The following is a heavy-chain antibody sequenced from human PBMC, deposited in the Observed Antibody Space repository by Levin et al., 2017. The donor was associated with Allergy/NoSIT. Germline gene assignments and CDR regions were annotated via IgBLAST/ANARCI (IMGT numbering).Heavy chain of an antibody. CDR1: GFTFSTYW. V-gene: IGHV3-74*01. CDR2: LNTDGSVT. CDR3: ARGTYYGMDV. Sequence: GGSLRLSCAASGFTFSTYWMHWVRQVPGKGLVWVSRLNTDGSVTSYADSVKGRFTISRDNAKNTLYLQMNILRGEDTAVYYCARGTYYGMDVWGQGNTDTVSS. J-gene: IGHJ6*02.